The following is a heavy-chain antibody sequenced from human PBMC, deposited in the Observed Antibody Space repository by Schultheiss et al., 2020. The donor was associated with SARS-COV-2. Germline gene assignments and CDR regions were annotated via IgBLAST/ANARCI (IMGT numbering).Heavy chain of an antibody. D-gene: IGHD3-9*01. Sequence: GESLKISCSASGFTFSSYDMHWVRQATGKGLEWVSAIGTAGDTYYPDSVKGRFTISRDNSKNTLYLQMNSLRAEDTALYYCAKGTYYDILTGYYPNWFDPWGQGTRVTVSS. V-gene: IGHV3-13*01. CDR1: GFTFSSYD. CDR3: AKGTYYDILTGYYPNWFDP. J-gene: IGHJ5*02. CDR2: IGTAGDT.